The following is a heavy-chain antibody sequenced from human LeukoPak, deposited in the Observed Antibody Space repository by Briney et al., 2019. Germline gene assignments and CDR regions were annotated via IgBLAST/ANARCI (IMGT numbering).Heavy chain of an antibody. D-gene: IGHD3-22*01. CDR3: ATTNDGGGYQWGDFFDF. J-gene: IGHJ4*02. V-gene: IGHV1-69*10. Sequence: SVKVSCKASGGTSNSHAISWVRQAPGQGREWMGGIIPNLGTTNRAQNFQDRVTLTADKSTNTAYMELTSLTSDDTAVYYCATTNDGGGYQWGDFFDFWGQGTLVTVSS. CDR1: GGTSNSHA. CDR2: IIPNLGTT.